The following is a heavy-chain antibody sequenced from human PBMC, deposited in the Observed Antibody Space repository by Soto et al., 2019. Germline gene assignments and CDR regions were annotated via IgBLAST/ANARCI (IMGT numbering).Heavy chain of an antibody. CDR2: YVPEDGKT. CDR3: ATGVGWGFIYSLQY. Sequence: QVQLEKSGAEVKKPGASVRVSCKISGSTLSEFSMHWVRQAPGKGLEWMGGYVPEDGKTIYAPKFQDRVIMTEDTSTDTAYMELSSLRSEDTAVYFCATGVGWGFIYSLQYWGQGTPVTVSS. CDR1: GSTLSEFS. J-gene: IGHJ4*02. V-gene: IGHV1-24*01. D-gene: IGHD1-26*01.